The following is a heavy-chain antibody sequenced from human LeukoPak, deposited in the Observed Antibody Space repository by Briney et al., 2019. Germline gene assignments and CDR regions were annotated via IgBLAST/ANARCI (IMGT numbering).Heavy chain of an antibody. CDR3: ARESGYDYAVVKN. Sequence: PGGSLRLSCAASGVSFISYLMRCVRQAPGEGRLWVSRINRDGGSTSYEDSVKGRFTISRDNAKNTLYLQMNSLRAEDTAVYYCARESGYDYAVVKNWGQGTLVTVSS. CDR1: GVSFISYL. J-gene: IGHJ4*02. CDR2: INRDGGST. V-gene: IGHV3-74*01. D-gene: IGHD5-12*01.